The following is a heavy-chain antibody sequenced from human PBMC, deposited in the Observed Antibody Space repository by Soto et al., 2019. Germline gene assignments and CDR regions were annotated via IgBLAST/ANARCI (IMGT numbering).Heavy chain of an antibody. CDR2: IYYSGST. J-gene: IGHJ6*02. CDR1: GGSISSYY. V-gene: IGHV4-59*01. D-gene: IGHD4-17*01. Sequence: SETLSLTCTVSGGSISSYYWSWIRQPPGKGLEWIGYIYYSGSTNYNPSLKSRVTISVDTSKNQFSLKLSSVTAADTAVYYCARVGPPTVTYYYYYYGMDVWGQGTTVTVSS. CDR3: ARVGPPTVTYYYYYYGMDV.